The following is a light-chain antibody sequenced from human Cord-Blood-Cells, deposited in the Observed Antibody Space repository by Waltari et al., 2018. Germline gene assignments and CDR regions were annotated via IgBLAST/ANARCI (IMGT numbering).Light chain of an antibody. J-gene: IGKJ2*01. CDR2: DAS. V-gene: IGKV3-11*01. CDR1: QSVSSY. CDR3: QQRSNWPPPYT. Sequence: EIVLTQSPPTLSLFPGERANLSCRASQSVSSYLAWYQQKPGQAPRLLIYDASNRATGIPARFSCSGSGTDFTLTISSLEPEDFAVYYCQQRSNWPPPYTFGQCTKLEIK.